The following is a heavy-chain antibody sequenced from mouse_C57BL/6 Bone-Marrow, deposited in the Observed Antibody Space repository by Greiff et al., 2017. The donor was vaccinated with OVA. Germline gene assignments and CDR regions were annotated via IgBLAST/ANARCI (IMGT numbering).Heavy chain of an antibody. CDR1: GYTFTDYE. D-gene: IGHD1-1*01. CDR2: IDPETGGT. Sequence: QVQLQQSGAELVRPGASVTLSCKASGYTFTDYEMHWVKQTPVHGLEWIGAIDPETGGTAYNQKFKGQAILTADKSSSTAYMELRRLTSDDSAVYYCTDYYGSSYGWYFDVWGTGTTVTVSS. CDR3: TDYYGSSYGWYFDV. V-gene: IGHV1-15*01. J-gene: IGHJ1*03.